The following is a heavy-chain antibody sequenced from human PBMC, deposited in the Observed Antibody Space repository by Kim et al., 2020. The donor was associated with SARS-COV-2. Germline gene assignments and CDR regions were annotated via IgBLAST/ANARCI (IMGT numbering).Heavy chain of an antibody. CDR3: ASPQSITIFGVAHHYFDY. CDR1: GGTFSSYA. Sequence: SVKVSCKASGGTFSSYAISWVRQAPGQGLEWMGRIIPILGIANYAQKFEGRVTITADKSTSTAYMELSSLRSEDTAVYYCASPQSITIFGVAHHYFDYWGQGTLVTVSS. V-gene: IGHV1-69*04. CDR2: IIPILGIA. D-gene: IGHD3-3*01. J-gene: IGHJ4*02.